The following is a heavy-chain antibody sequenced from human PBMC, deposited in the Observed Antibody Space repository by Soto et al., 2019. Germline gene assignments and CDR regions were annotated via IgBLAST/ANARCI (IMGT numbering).Heavy chain of an antibody. CDR1: GGTFSSYT. Sequence: QVQLVQSGAEVKKPGSSVKVSCKASGGTFSSYTISWVRQAPGQGLEWMGRIIPILGIANYAQKFQGRVTITADKSTSTAYMELSSLRSEDTAVYSCASLVAYSSGWYVDYWGQGTLVTVSS. CDR3: ASLVAYSSGWYVDY. CDR2: IIPILGIA. V-gene: IGHV1-69*02. J-gene: IGHJ4*02. D-gene: IGHD6-19*01.